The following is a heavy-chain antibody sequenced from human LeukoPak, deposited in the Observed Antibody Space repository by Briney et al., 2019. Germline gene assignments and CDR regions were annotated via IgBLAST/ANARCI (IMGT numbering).Heavy chain of an antibody. Sequence: RASVKVSCKACGGTLSRYGISWVRQAPGQGLECMGWISGNNGNTKYAQNLQGRVTMTTDTSTSTAYMELRSLRSDDTAVYYCARDGLTTVTTPIDYWGQGTLVTVSS. CDR2: ISGNNGNT. CDR3: ARDGLTTVTTPIDY. CDR1: GGTLSRYG. V-gene: IGHV1-18*01. J-gene: IGHJ4*02. D-gene: IGHD4-17*01.